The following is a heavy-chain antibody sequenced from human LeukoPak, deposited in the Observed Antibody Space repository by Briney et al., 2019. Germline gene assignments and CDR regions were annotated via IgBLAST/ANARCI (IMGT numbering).Heavy chain of an antibody. J-gene: IGHJ4*02. CDR2: ISYDGSNK. V-gene: IGHV3-30*18. D-gene: IGHD1-26*01. CDR1: GFTFSSYG. Sequence: AGGSLILSCAASGFTFSSYGMHWVRQAPGKGLEWVAVISYDGSNKYYADSVKGRFTISRDNSKNTLYLQMNSLRAEDTAVYYCAKSIVGATGIDYWGQGTLVTVSS. CDR3: AKSIVGATGIDY.